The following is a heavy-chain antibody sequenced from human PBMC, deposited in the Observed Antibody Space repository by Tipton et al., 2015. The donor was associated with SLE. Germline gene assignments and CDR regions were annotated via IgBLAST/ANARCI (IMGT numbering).Heavy chain of an antibody. J-gene: IGHJ5*02. CDR1: GGSVRSHY. V-gene: IGHV4-59*08. CDR2: TSDSGRT. CDR3: ARHSPNWFDP. Sequence: TLSLTCTVSGGSVRSHYWSWIRQSPGKGLEWIGYTSDSGRTHYNPSLKSRVAIAVDTSKNHFSLILTSVSAADTAVYFCARHSPNWFDPWGQGMLVTVSS.